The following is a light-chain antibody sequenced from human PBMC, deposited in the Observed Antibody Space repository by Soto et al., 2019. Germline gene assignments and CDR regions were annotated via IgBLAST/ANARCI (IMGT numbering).Light chain of an antibody. J-gene: IGKJ1*01. CDR1: QSISSW. V-gene: IGKV1-5*03. CDR3: QQYNSYPA. CDR2: KAS. Sequence: DIPMTQSPSTLSASVGDRVTITCRASQSISSWLAWYQQKPGKAPKLLIYKASNLESGVPSRFSGSASGTEFTLTISSLQPDDFATYYCQQYNSYPAFGQGTKVEIK.